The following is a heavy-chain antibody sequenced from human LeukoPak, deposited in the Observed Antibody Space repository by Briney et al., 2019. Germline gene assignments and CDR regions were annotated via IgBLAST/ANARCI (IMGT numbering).Heavy chain of an antibody. CDR2: IYYSGST. Sequence: SQTLSLTCTVSGGSISSGGYYWIWIRQHPGKGLEWIGYIYYSGSTYYNPSLKSRVTISVDTSKKQFSLKLRSVTAADTAVYYCARGWSYFDILTESSRSDALDIWGQGTMVTVSS. J-gene: IGHJ3*02. CDR1: GGSISSGGYY. D-gene: IGHD3-9*01. V-gene: IGHV4-31*03. CDR3: ARGWSYFDILTESSRSDALDI.